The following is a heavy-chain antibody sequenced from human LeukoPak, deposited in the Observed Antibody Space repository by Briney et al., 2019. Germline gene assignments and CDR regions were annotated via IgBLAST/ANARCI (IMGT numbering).Heavy chain of an antibody. Sequence: GGSLRLSCAASGFTFSSYAMSWARQAPGKGLEWVSAISGSGGSTYYADSVKGRFTISRDNSKNTLYLQMNSLRAEDTAVYYCAKGSRIAAAGTDFDYWGQGTLVTVSS. CDR2: ISGSGGST. CDR1: GFTFSSYA. D-gene: IGHD6-13*01. V-gene: IGHV3-23*01. J-gene: IGHJ4*02. CDR3: AKGSRIAAAGTDFDY.